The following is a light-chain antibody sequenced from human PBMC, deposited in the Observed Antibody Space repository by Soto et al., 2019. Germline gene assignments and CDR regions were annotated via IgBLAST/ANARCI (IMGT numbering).Light chain of an antibody. Sequence: EIVLTQSPGTLSLSPGERATLSCRASQSFGSSYLAWYQQKPGQAPRLLIYGASSRATGTPDRFSGSGSGTDFTLTISRLEPEDFAVYYCQQYGSSYTFGQGTKVEIK. CDR1: QSFGSSY. CDR2: GAS. V-gene: IGKV3-20*01. CDR3: QQYGSSYT. J-gene: IGKJ2*01.